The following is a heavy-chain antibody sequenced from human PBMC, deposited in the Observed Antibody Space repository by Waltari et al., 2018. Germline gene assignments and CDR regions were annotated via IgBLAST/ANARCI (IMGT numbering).Heavy chain of an antibody. J-gene: IGHJ2*01. CDR3: ARDVTGYYYFDL. V-gene: IGHV3-53*01. Sequence: EVQLVESGGGLIQPGGSLRLSCAASGFTVRSNYMNRVRQAPGKGLEWVSVINSGGDTHYADSVKGRFTISRDNSKNTVYLQMNTLRAEDTALYYCARDVTGYYYFDLWGRGTLVTVSS. CDR2: INSGGDT. CDR1: GFTVRSNY.